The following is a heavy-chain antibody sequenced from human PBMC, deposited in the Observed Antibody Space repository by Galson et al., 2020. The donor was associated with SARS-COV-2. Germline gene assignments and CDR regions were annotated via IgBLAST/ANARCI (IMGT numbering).Heavy chain of an antibody. CDR3: ARAAQTYYEFWSGYYNAPHFDY. D-gene: IGHD3-3*01. Sequence: SETLSLTCTVSGGSISSYYWSWIRQPPGKGLEWIGYIYYSGSTTYNPSLKSRVTISVDTSKNQFSLKLSSVTAADTAVYYCARAAQTYYEFWSGYYNAPHFDYWGQGTLVTVSS. V-gene: IGHV4-59*13. J-gene: IGHJ4*02. CDR1: GGSISSYY. CDR2: IYYSGST.